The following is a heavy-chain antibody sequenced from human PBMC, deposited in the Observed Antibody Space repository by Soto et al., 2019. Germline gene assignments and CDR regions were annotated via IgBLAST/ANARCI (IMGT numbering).Heavy chain of an antibody. J-gene: IGHJ6*02. CDR1: GGSVSSGSYY. CDR2: IYYSGST. CDR3: ARDQERGTHGMDV. D-gene: IGHD2-15*01. V-gene: IGHV4-61*01. Sequence: SETLSLTCTVSGGSVSSGSYYWSWIRQPPGKGLEWIGYIYYSGSTNYNPSLKSRVTISVDTSKNQFSLKLSSVAAADTAVYYCARDQERGTHGMDVWGQGTTVTVSS.